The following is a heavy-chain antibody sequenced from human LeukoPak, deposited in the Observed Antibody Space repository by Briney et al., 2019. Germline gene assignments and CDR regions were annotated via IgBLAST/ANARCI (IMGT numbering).Heavy chain of an antibody. D-gene: IGHD6-13*01. CDR2: IYYSGGT. J-gene: IGHJ5*02. Sequence: PSETLSFTCTVSGGSISSYYWSWIRQPPGKGLEWIGYIYYSGGTNYNPSLKSRVTISVDTSKNQFSLKLSSVTAADTAVYYCAREVVFSSDVVIDWFDPWGQGTLVTVSS. CDR1: GGSISSYY. CDR3: AREVVFSSDVVIDWFDP. V-gene: IGHV4-59*01.